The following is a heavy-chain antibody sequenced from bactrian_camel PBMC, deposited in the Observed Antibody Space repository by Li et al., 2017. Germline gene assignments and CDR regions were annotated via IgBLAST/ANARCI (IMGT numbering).Heavy chain of an antibody. CDR1: GYTGSTYC. CDR3: ATVRRDGSEGGNWRQLADFAY. V-gene: IGHV3S53*01. D-gene: IGHD1*01. CDR2: IDDDGTT. J-gene: IGHJ6*01. Sequence: VQLVESGGGSVEAGGSLRLSCAASGYTGSTYCMGWFRQAPGQKREEVASIDDDGTTSYADSVKGRFTISRDNANAVNAVYLQMNRLNAEDSAVYYCATVRRDGSEGGNWRQLADFAYWGQGTQVTVS.